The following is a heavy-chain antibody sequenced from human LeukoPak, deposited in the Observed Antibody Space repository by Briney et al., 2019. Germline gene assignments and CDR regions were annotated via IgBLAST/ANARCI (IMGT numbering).Heavy chain of an antibody. CDR2: ISGSGGST. J-gene: IGHJ6*02. Sequence: TGGSLRLSCAASGFTFSSYAMSWVRQAPGKGLEWVSAISGSGGSTYYADSVKGRFTISRDNSKNTLYLQMNSLRAEDTAVYYCARDAVWSGYYRYYGMDVWGQGTTVTVSS. CDR3: ARDAVWSGYYRYYGMDV. V-gene: IGHV3-23*01. CDR1: GFTFSSYA. D-gene: IGHD3-3*01.